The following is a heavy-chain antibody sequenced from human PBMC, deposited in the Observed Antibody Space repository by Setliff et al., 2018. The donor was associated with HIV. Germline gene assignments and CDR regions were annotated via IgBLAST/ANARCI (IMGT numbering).Heavy chain of an antibody. CDR1: GGSFSGYY. CDR2: INHSGST. J-gene: IGHJ3*02. CDR3: AGTGVYAGAFDI. D-gene: IGHD2-8*01. Sequence: PSETLSLTCAVYGGSFSGYYWSWIRQPPGKGLEWIGEINHSGSTNYNPSLKSRVTISVDTSKNQFSLKLCSVTAADTAVYYCAGTGVYAGAFDIWGQGTMVTVSS. V-gene: IGHV4-34*01.